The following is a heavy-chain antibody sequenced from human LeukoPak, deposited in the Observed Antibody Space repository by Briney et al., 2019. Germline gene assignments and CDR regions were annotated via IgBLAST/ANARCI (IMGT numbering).Heavy chain of an antibody. J-gene: IGHJ4*02. CDR2: ISGSGGST. Sequence: PGGSLRLSCAASGFTFSSYAMSWVRQAPGKGPERVSAISGSGGSTYYADSVKGRFTISRDNSKNTLYLQMNSLRAEDTAVYYCAKVSGYYFGYFDYWGQGTLVTVSS. CDR3: AKVSGYYFGYFDY. CDR1: GFTFSSYA. V-gene: IGHV3-23*01. D-gene: IGHD3-22*01.